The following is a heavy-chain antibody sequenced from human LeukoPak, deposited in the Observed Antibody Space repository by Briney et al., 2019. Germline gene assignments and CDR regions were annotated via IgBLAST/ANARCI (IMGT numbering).Heavy chain of an antibody. V-gene: IGHV3-11*04. CDR2: ISSSGSTI. Sequence: PGGSLRLSCAASGFTFSDYYMSWIRQAPGKGLEWVSYISSSGSTIYYADPVKGRFTISRDNAKNSLYLQMNSLRAEDTAVYYCARALYRQHIVVVNAKNYWYFDLWGRGTLVTVSS. D-gene: IGHD2-21*01. CDR3: ARALYRQHIVVVNAKNYWYFDL. J-gene: IGHJ2*01. CDR1: GFTFSDYY.